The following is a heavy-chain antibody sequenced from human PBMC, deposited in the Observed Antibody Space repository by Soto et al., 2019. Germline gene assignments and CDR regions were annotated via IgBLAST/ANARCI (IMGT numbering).Heavy chain of an antibody. V-gene: IGHV1-46*03. CDR2: INPSGGST. CDR3: ARGSKRGVIITFAPSFMAPVAYYGMDV. D-gene: IGHD3-10*01. Sequence: ASVKGSCKAAGDTFTSYYMHWVRQAPGQGLEWMGIINPSGGSTSYAQKFQGRVTMTRDTSTSTVYMELSSLRSEDTAVYYCARGSKRGVIITFAPSFMAPVAYYGMDVWGQGTTLTVSS. CDR1: GDTFTSYY. J-gene: IGHJ6*02.